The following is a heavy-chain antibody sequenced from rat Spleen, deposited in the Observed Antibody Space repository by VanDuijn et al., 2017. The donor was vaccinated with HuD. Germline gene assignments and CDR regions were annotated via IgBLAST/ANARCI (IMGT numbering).Heavy chain of an antibody. V-gene: IGHV3-3*01. Sequence: EVQLQESGPGLVKPSQSLSLTCSFTDHSITNGYRWNWIRKFPGNKLEWMGYINSAGNTLYNPSLKSRISITRDTSKNQFFLQVNSVTTEDTATYYCARSDGTHYYLPFIYWGQGTQVTVSS. CDR2: INSAGNT. CDR1: DHSITNGYR. J-gene: IGHJ3*01. D-gene: IGHD1-12*02. CDR3: ARSDGTHYYLPFIY.